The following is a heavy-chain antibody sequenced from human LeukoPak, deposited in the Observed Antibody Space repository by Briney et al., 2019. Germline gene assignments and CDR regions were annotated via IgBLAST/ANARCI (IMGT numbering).Heavy chain of an antibody. Sequence: GGSLRLSCAASGFRFSDYYMTWIGQPPGKGPHSVAYISSPGTTLYYVDSVKGRFTISRDNAKNSMYLQMNSLRAEDTAVYYCASGIQPRLSWFFDLWGRGTQVIVSS. CDR3: ASGIQPRLSWFFDL. V-gene: IGHV3-11*01. CDR2: ISSPGTTL. D-gene: IGHD5-18*01. CDR1: GFRFSDYY. J-gene: IGHJ2*01.